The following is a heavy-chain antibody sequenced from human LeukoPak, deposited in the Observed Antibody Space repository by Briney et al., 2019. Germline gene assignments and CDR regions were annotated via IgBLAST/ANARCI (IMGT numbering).Heavy chain of an antibody. J-gene: IGHJ4*02. CDR1: GYTFTSYG. V-gene: IGHV1-18*01. D-gene: IGHD1-1*01. CDR2: ISAYNGNT. CDR3: AREVGPSGGATTERGLY. Sequence: GASVKVSCKASGYTFTSYGISWVRQAPGQGLEWMGWISAYNGNTNYAQKLQGRVTMTTDTSTSTAYMELSSLRSEDTAVYYCAREVGPSGGATTERGLYWGQGTLVTVSS.